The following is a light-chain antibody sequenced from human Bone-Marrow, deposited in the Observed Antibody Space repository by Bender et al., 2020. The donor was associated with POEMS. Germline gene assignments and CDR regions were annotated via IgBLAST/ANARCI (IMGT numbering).Light chain of an antibody. V-gene: IGLV3-21*03. Sequence: SYVLTQPPSVSVAPGKTATITCGGNNIGSKAVHWYQQKPGQAPVLVIYDDTDRPSGIPERFSGSNSGNTATLTINRVEAGDEADYFCQVWDTSADHLYVFGPGTKVTVL. J-gene: IGLJ1*01. CDR2: DDT. CDR1: NIGSKA. CDR3: QVWDTSADHLYV.